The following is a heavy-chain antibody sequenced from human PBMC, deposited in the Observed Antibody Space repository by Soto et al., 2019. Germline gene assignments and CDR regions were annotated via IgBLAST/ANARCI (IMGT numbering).Heavy chain of an antibody. CDR2: ISYEGSNK. CDR1: GFTFSRFA. V-gene: IGHV3-30*03. Sequence: GGSLRLSCTASGFTFSRFAMHWVRQAPGKGLEWVAGISYEGSNKYYADSVKGRFTISRDNSKNTLYLQMNSLRAEDTAVYYCARRIVGAGMIFDYWGQGTLVTVSS. D-gene: IGHD1-26*01. J-gene: IGHJ4*02. CDR3: ARRIVGAGMIFDY.